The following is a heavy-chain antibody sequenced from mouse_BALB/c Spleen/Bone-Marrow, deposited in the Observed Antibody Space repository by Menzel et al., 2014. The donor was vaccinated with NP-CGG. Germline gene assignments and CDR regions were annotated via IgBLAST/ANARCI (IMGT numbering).Heavy chain of an antibody. CDR1: GFTFSSYT. Sequence: EVKVVESGGGLVKPGGSLKLSCAASGFTFSSYTMSWVRPTPEKRLEWVATISSGGSYTYYPDSVKGRFTISRDNAKNTLYLQMSSLKSEDTAMYYCTRDLYDGYSYYAMDYWGQGTSVTVSS. J-gene: IGHJ4*01. CDR3: TRDLYDGYSYYAMDY. D-gene: IGHD2-3*01. V-gene: IGHV5-6-4*01. CDR2: ISSGGSYT.